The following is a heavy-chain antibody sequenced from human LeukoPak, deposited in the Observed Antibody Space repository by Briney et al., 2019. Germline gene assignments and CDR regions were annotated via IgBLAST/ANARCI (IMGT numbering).Heavy chain of an antibody. D-gene: IGHD5-24*01. CDR2: VYISGST. Sequence: SQTLSLTCTVSGGSINSDNYYWSWIRQPAGKGLEWIGRVYISGSTNYNPSLKSRVTISVDTSKNLFSLKLSSVTAADTAVYYCARDPEEMATIPQYFQHWGQGTLVTVSS. CDR3: ARDPEEMATIPQYFQH. V-gene: IGHV4-61*02. J-gene: IGHJ1*01. CDR1: GGSINSDNYY.